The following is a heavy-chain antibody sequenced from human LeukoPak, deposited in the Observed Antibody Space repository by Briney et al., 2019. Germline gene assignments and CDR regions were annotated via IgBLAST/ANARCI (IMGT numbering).Heavy chain of an antibody. CDR1: GYTFTGYY. Sequence: ASVKVSCKASGYTFTGYYVHWVRQAPGQGLEWMGWMNPKSGGTNYAQKFEARVTMNRDTSISTAYMELSSLRSEDTAVYYCTTSLVPAAIFGYYFDYWGQGTLVTVSS. CDR2: MNPKSGGT. CDR3: TTSLVPAAIFGYYFDY. J-gene: IGHJ4*02. D-gene: IGHD2-2*02. V-gene: IGHV1-2*02.